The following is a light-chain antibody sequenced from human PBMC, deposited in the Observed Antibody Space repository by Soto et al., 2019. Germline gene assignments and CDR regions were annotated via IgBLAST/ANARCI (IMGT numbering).Light chain of an antibody. Sequence: DIQMTQSPSTLSASVGDRVTITCRASQSTSSRLAWYQQKQGKTPKLLLYKASSLESGVPSRFSGGGSGTEFTLAISGLQPDDFATYYCQQYMSYYTFGQGTKLEIK. V-gene: IGKV1-5*03. CDR3: QQYMSYYT. CDR1: QSTSSR. CDR2: KAS. J-gene: IGKJ2*01.